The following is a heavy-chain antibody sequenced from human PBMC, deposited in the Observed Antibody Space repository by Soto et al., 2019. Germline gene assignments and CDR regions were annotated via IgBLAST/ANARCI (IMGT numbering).Heavy chain of an antibody. D-gene: IGHD1-1*01. CDR3: AGRGGYNWNVEDY. J-gene: IGHJ4*02. CDR2: IYYSGST. CDR1: GGSISSSSYY. Sequence: QLQLQESGPGLVKPSETLSLTCTVSGGSISSSSYYWGWIRQPPGKGLEWIGSIYYSGSTYYNPSLKSRVTISVDTSKNQFSLKLSSVTAADTAVYYCAGRGGYNWNVEDYWGQGTLVTVSS. V-gene: IGHV4-39*01.